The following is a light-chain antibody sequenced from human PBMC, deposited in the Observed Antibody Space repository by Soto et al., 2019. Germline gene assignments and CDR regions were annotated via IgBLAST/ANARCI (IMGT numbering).Light chain of an antibody. Sequence: QSVLTQSPSASASLGASVKLTCTLSRGHSNYAIAWHQQQPEKGPRYLMKLNSDGSHSKGDGIPDRFSGSSSGAERYLTISSLQSEDEADYYCQTWGTGIVVFGGGTQLTVL. CDR3: QTWGTGIVV. J-gene: IGLJ2*01. V-gene: IGLV4-69*01. CDR1: RGHSNYA. CDR2: LNSDGSH.